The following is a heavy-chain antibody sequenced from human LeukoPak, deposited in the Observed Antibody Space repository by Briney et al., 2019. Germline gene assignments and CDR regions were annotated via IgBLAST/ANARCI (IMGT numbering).Heavy chain of an antibody. CDR2: INPNTGGT. CDR1: GYTFTGYH. CDR3: ARDYCSSTSCLFDY. Sequence: ASVKISCKASGYTFTGYHMHWVRQAPGQGLEWMGRINPNTGGTDYAQKFQGRVTMTRDTSISTAYMDLSRLRSDDTAVYYCARDYCSSTSCLFDYWGQGTLVTVSS. D-gene: IGHD2-2*01. J-gene: IGHJ4*02. V-gene: IGHV1-2*06.